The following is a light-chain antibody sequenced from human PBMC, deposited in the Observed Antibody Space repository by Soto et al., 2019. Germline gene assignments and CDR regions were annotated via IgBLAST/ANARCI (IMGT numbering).Light chain of an antibody. CDR3: QRYNNYCSWT. V-gene: IGKV1-5*03. Sequence: DIQMTQSPSTLSASVGDRVTITCRASQSISGWLAWYQQNPGKAPKLLIYKASTLESGVPSRFSGSGSGTEFALTISSRQPDDFATYYCQRYNNYCSWTFGQGTKVEIK. J-gene: IGKJ1*01. CDR1: QSISGW. CDR2: KAS.